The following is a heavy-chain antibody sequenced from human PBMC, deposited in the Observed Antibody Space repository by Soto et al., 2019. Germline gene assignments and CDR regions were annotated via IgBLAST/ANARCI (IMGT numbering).Heavy chain of an antibody. J-gene: IGHJ6*03. CDR3: ARGLGMPYYYGSGSNYYYYYMDV. V-gene: IGHV4-34*01. Sequence: SETLSLTCAVYGGSFSGYYWSWIRQPPGKGLEWIGEINHSGGTNYNPSLKSRVTISVDTSKNQFSLKLSSVTAADTAVYYCARGLGMPYYYGSGSNYYYYYMDVWGKGTTVTVSS. CDR2: INHSGGT. CDR1: GGSFSGYY. D-gene: IGHD3-10*01.